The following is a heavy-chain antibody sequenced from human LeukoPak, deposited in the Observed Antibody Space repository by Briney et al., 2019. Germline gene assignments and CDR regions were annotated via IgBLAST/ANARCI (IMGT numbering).Heavy chain of an antibody. CDR2: INQDGSEK. V-gene: IGHV3-7*03. CDR3: GRDCSSSSCSMAV. D-gene: IGHD2-2*01. CDR1: GFTFSSYW. Sequence: GGSLRLSCAASGFTFSSYWMSWVHQAAGKGLEWVANINQDGSEKYYVDSVKGRFTISRDNAKHSLYLQMNSLRAEDTAVYYCGRDCSSSSCSMAVWGKGTTVTVSS. J-gene: IGHJ6*04.